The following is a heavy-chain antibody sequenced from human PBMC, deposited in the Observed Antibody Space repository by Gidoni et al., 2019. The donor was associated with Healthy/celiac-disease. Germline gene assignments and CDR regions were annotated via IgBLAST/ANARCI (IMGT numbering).Heavy chain of an antibody. D-gene: IGHD4-17*01. CDR1: GGSISSYY. J-gene: IGHJ3*02. Sequence: QVQLQESGPGLVKPSATLSLTCPVPGGSISSYYWSWIRQPPGKGLEWIGYIYYSGSTNYNPSLKSRVTISVDTSKNQFSLKLSSVTAADTAVYYCARARYGGNSIPFDIWGQGTMVTVSS. CDR2: IYYSGST. CDR3: ARARYGGNSIPFDI. V-gene: IGHV4-59*01.